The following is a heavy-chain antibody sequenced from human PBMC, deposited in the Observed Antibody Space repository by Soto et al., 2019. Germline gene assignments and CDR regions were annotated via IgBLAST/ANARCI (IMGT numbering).Heavy chain of an antibody. Sequence: TLSLTCTVSGGSISSGGYYWSWIRQHPGKGLEWIGYIHYSGSTYYNPSLRSRVTLSVDTSKNQFSLQMYSMTAADTAVYYCARHSSGYDSWGRGTLVTVSS. V-gene: IGHV4-31*03. CDR1: GGSISSGGYY. J-gene: IGHJ5*02. CDR3: ARHSSGYDS. CDR2: IHYSGST. D-gene: IGHD5-12*01.